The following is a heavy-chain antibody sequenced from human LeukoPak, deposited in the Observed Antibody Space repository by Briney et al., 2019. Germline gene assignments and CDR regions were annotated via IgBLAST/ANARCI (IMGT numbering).Heavy chain of an antibody. CDR3: ARLGGYGSGSMGYYYYGMDV. V-gene: IGHV5-51*01. CDR1: GYSFTSYW. Sequence: GESLKISCKGSGYSFTSYWIGWVRQMPGKGLEWMGIIYPGDSDTRYSPSFQGQVTISADKSISTAYLQWSSLKASDTAMYYCARLGGYGSGSMGYYYYGMDVWGKGTTATVSS. J-gene: IGHJ6*04. D-gene: IGHD3-10*01. CDR2: IYPGDSDT.